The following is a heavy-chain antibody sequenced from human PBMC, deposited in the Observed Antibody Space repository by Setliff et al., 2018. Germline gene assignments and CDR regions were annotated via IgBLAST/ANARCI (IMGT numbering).Heavy chain of an antibody. D-gene: IGHD2-8*01. J-gene: IGHJ6*02. Sequence: SETLSLTCTVSGASSKGGGNNWGWFGKPAGKGLEWVGGIYTEGTTNYNPSLKSRVSISADTAMNHFSLSMTSVSAADTAVYYCAKEHVVISFVTNTHHHYGMDVWGQGTTVTVSS. CDR2: IYTEGTT. CDR3: AKEHVVISFVTNTHHHYGMDV. CDR1: GASSKGGGNN. V-gene: IGHV4-61*02.